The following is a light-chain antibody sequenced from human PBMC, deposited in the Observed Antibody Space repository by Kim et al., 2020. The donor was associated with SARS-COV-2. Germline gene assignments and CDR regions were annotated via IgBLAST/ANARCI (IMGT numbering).Light chain of an antibody. CDR1: SSNIGSNT. Sequence: GQRVTISCSGSSSNIGSNTVNWYQQFPGTAPQLLIDTDDRRPSGVSDRVSCSKSGTSASLAISALRSEDEAVYYCATWDDSLDVWMFGGGTKVTVL. CDR2: TDD. CDR3: ATWDDSLDVWM. V-gene: IGLV1-44*01. J-gene: IGLJ3*02.